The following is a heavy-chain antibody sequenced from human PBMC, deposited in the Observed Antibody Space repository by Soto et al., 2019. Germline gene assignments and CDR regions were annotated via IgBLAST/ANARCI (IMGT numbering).Heavy chain of an antibody. J-gene: IGHJ4*02. CDR1: GFTFSSYA. CDR2: ISYDGSNK. CDR3: AREDSKLGIGDYYFDY. D-gene: IGHD7-27*01. V-gene: IGHV3-30-3*01. Sequence: GGSLRLSCAASGFTFSSYAMHWVRQAPGKGLEWVAVISYDGSNKYYADSVKGRFTISRDNSKNTLYLQMNSLRAEDTAVYYCAREDSKLGIGDYYFDYWGQGTLVTVSS.